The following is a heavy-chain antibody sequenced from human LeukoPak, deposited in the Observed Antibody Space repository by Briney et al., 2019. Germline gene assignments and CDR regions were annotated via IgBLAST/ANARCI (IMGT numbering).Heavy chain of an antibody. CDR3: ARAYSGYDSPVDY. CDR2: ISTGGTSI. D-gene: IGHD5-12*01. CDR1: GFTFSFYS. J-gene: IGHJ4*02. V-gene: IGHV3-48*01. Sequence: GGSLRLSCAASGFTFSFYSMNWVRQAPGKGLEWVSYISTGGTSIYYADSVKGRFTISRDNSKNTLYLQMNSLRAEDTAVYYCARAYSGYDSPVDYWGQGTLVTVSS.